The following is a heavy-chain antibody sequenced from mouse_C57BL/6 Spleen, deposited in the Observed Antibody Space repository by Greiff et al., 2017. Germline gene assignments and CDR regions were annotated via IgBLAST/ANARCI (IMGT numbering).Heavy chain of an antibody. CDR3: TKVSTMVTHWYFDV. CDR2: IDPENGDT. J-gene: IGHJ1*03. Sequence: VQLQQSGAELVRPGASVKLSCTASGFNIKDDYMHWVKQRPEQGLEWIGWIDPENGDTEYASKFQGKATITSDPSSNTAYLQLSSLTSEDTAVSYCTKVSTMVTHWYFDVWGTGTTVTVSS. D-gene: IGHD2-1*01. V-gene: IGHV14-4*01. CDR1: GFNIKDDY.